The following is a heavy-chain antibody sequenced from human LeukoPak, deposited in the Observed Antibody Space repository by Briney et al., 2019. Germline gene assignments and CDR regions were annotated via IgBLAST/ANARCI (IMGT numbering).Heavy chain of an antibody. V-gene: IGHV3-11*06. J-gene: IGHJ5*02. CDR1: GFPFSDYY. D-gene: IGHD3-10*01. Sequence: PGGSLRLSCAASGFPFSDYYMSWIRQAPGKGLEWVSYISSSSSYTNYADSVKGRFTISRDNAKNSLYLQMNSLRAEDTAVYYCAGAYYGSGSYQNWFDPWGQGTLVTVSS. CDR3: AGAYYGSGSYQNWFDP. CDR2: ISSSSSYT.